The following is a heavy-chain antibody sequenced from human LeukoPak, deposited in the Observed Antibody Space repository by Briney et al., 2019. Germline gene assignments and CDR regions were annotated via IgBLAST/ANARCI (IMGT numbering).Heavy chain of an antibody. Sequence: GASLQISCKGSGYSFTNYWIGWVRQMPGKGLEWMGILYPDDSDTRYSPSFQGQVTISADKSISTAYLQWSSLKASDTAMYYCAGTLNYYDSGAYYLAPFDYWGQGTLVTVSS. CDR1: GYSFTNYW. CDR2: LYPDDSDT. J-gene: IGHJ4*02. V-gene: IGHV5-51*01. D-gene: IGHD3-22*01. CDR3: AGTLNYYDSGAYYLAPFDY.